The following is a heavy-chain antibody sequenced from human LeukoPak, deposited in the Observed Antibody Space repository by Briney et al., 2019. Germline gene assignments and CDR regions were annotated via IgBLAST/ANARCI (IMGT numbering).Heavy chain of an antibody. J-gene: IGHJ4*02. CDR1: GFTVSSNY. V-gene: IGHV3-66*01. CDR2: IYSDGST. Sequence: GGSLRLSCAASGFTVSSNYMSWVRQAPGKGLEWVSVIYSDGSTYYADSVKGRFTISRDNSKNTLYLQMNSLRAEDTAVYYCARGDWDSSSWYDRHYYFGYWGQGTLVTVSS. CDR3: ARGDWDSSSWYDRHYYFGY. D-gene: IGHD6-13*01.